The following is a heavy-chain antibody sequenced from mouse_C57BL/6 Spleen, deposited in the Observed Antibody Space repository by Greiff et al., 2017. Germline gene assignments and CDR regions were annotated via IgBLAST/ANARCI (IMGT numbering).Heavy chain of an antibody. J-gene: IGHJ3*01. D-gene: IGHD4-1*01. V-gene: IGHV5-17*01. CDR1: GFTFSDYG. CDR2: ISSGSSTI. CDR3: ARRETGIWFAY. Sequence: EVQLQESGGGLVKPGGSLKLSCAASGFTFSDYGMHWVRQAPEKGLEWVAYISSGSSTIYYADTVKGRFTISRDNAKNTLFLQMTSLRSEDTAMYYCARRETGIWFAYWGQGTLVTVSA.